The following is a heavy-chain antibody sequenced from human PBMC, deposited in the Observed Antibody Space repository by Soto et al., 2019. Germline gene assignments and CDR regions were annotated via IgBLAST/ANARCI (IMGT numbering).Heavy chain of an antibody. CDR3: ARAQRSLTYYYDSSGYYPDY. CDR1: GGTFSSYA. CDR2: IIPIFGTA. D-gene: IGHD3-22*01. J-gene: IGHJ4*02. Sequence: SVKVSCKASGGTFSSYAISWVRQAPGQGLEWMGGIIPIFGTANYAQKFQGRVTITADESTSTAYMELSSLRSEDTAVYYCARAQRSLTYYYDSSGYYPDYWGQGTLVTVSS. V-gene: IGHV1-69*13.